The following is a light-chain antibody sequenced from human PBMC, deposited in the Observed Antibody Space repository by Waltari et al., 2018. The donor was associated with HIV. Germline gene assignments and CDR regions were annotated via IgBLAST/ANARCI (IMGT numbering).Light chain of an antibody. V-gene: IGLV2-23*02. CDR2: EVT. Sequence: QSALTQPASVSGSPGQSITLSSTGTSRDVESYNLVSWYQQHPGKTPKLMIYEVTKRPSGVSNRFSGIKSGNTSSLTISVLQAEDEAEYYCCSYAGSSTWVFGGGTKLTVL. CDR1: SRDVESYNL. CDR3: CSYAGSSTWV. J-gene: IGLJ3*02.